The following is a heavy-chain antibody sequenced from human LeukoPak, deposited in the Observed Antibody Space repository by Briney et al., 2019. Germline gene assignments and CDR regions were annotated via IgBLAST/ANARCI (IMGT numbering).Heavy chain of an antibody. CDR1: GYTFTGYY. D-gene: IGHD1-1*01. Sequence: ASVPDSCKASGYTFTGYYMHCVRQTPGQGLEWMRWINPNSGATNYTQKFQGRVTMTRDTSISTAYMELSRLRSDDTAVYYCASRTTGTTLWDYCGDRNLFSASS. CDR3: ASRTTGTTLWDY. V-gene: IGHV1-2*02. CDR2: INPNSGAT. J-gene: IGHJ4*01.